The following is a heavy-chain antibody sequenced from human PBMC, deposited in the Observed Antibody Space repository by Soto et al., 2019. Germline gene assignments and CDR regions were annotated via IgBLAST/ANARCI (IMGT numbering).Heavy chain of an antibody. J-gene: IGHJ5*02. V-gene: IGHV1-69*01. CDR3: AREPGGYYDSSGYYGWFDP. CDR2: IIPIYGTP. Sequence: QVQLVQSGAEVKKPGSSVKVSCKASGGTFSSYAISWVRQAPAQGLEWMGGIIPIYGTPSYAQKFQGRVTITADESTSTAYMELSSLRSEDTAVYYCAREPGGYYDSSGYYGWFDPWGQGTLVTVSS. CDR1: GGTFSSYA. D-gene: IGHD3-22*01.